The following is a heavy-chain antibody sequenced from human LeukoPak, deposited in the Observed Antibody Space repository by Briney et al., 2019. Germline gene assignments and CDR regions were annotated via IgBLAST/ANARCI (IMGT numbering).Heavy chain of an antibody. CDR3: ARGSEWYGNYALDY. Sequence: SETLSLTCTVSGGSINSFYWSWIRQPPGKRLEGIGYIYNSVTTDYNPSLESRVTISVDTSKKQFSLNLRSVTAADTAVYYCARGSEWYGNYALDYWGQGIVVTVSS. CDR1: GGSINSFY. D-gene: IGHD4-11*01. J-gene: IGHJ4*02. V-gene: IGHV4-59*01. CDR2: IYNSVTT.